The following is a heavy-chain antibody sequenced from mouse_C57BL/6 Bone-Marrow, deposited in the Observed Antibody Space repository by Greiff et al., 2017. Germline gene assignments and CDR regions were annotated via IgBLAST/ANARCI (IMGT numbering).Heavy chain of an antibody. CDR2: IYPGDGDT. V-gene: IGHV1-82*01. CDR1: GYAFSSSW. Sequence: QVQLKESGPELVKPGASVKISCKASGYAFSSSWMNWVKQRPGKGLEWIGRIYPGDGDTNYNGKFKGKATLTADKSSSTAYMQLSSLTSEDSAVYFCASLYYYGSFAYWGQGTLVTVSA. J-gene: IGHJ3*01. CDR3: ASLYYYGSFAY. D-gene: IGHD1-1*01.